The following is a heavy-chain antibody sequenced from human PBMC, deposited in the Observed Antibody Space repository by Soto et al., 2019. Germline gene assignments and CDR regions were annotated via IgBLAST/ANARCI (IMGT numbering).Heavy chain of an antibody. Sequence: PSETLSLTCTVSGGSISSYYWSWIRQPPGKGLEWIGYIYYSGSTNYNPSLKSRVTISADTSKNQFSLKLSSVTAADTAVYYCARWILGGDYDYFDYWGQGTLVTVSS. CDR1: GGSISSYY. V-gene: IGHV4-59*01. D-gene: IGHD4-17*01. CDR3: ARWILGGDYDYFDY. CDR2: IYYSGST. J-gene: IGHJ4*02.